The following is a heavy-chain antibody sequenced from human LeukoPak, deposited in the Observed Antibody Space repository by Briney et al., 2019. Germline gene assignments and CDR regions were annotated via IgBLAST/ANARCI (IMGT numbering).Heavy chain of an antibody. V-gene: IGHV4-39*01. CDR2: IYYSGTI. CDR1: GAPSAVVVTT. Sequence: SETLSLTCTVSGAPSAVVVTTGAGSASPQGRGWSGLSIYYSGTIFYNPSLKSRVTISVDTSKNHFSLKLSSVTAADTAVYYCARHVYDYVWYYYYGMDVWGQGTTVTVSS. J-gene: IGHJ6*02. D-gene: IGHD3-16*01. CDR3: ARHVYDYVWYYYYGMDV.